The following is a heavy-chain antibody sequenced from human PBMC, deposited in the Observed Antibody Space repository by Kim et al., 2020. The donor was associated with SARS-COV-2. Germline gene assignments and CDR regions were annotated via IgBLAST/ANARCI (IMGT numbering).Heavy chain of an antibody. CDR2: T. V-gene: IGHV1-46*01. CDR3: AREGRVGAMDY. D-gene: IGHD1-26*01. Sequence: TSYAQKFQGRVTMTRDTSTSTVYMELSSLRSEDTAVYYCAREGRVGAMDYWGQGTLVTVSS. J-gene: IGHJ4*02.